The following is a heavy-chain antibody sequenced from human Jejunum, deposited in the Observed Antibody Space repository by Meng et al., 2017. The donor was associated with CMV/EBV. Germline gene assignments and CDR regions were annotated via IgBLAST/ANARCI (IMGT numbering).Heavy chain of an antibody. J-gene: IGHJ4*02. Sequence: SAASGFTSSNYGMHWGGKAPGKGLEWLAVIWHDSSHKDYSASVKGRFAVSRDNSKNTLYLPMDNLRSEDTSVYYCATKVVDDFDHWGQGILVTVSS. CDR3: ATKVVDDFDH. CDR2: IWHDSSHK. CDR1: GFTSSNYG. V-gene: IGHV3-33*01.